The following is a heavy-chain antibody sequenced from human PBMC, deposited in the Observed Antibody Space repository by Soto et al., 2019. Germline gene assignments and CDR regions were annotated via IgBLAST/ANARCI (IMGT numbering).Heavy chain of an antibody. CDR1: GGSITDYY. CDR2: SHPTWGS. V-gene: IGHV4-4*08. D-gene: IGHD3-10*01. J-gene: IGHJ6*02. CDR3: ARKGFGALHGLVDV. Sequence: QVQLQESGPGLVKSSETLTLTCNVSGGSITDYYWSWIRLSPGKGLEWLGYSHPTWGSAYNPSLKSRVNVLLDTSKKQLSLKLTSVTAADTAVYYCARKGFGALHGLVDVCGHGTTVIVSS.